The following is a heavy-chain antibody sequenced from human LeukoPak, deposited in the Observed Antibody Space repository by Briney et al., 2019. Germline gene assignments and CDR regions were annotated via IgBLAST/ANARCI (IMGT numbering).Heavy chain of an antibody. Sequence: RGESLKISCKGSGYSFTSYWIGWVRQMPGQGLEWLGIIYPRDSDTRYSPSFQGQVSISVDTSIDTAYLQWSSVKASDTAMYYCARLLAAPYYINFWGQGTLVTVSS. CDR3: ARLLAAPYYINF. J-gene: IGHJ4*02. CDR2: IYPRDSDT. V-gene: IGHV5-51*01. CDR1: GYSFTSYW. D-gene: IGHD6-25*01.